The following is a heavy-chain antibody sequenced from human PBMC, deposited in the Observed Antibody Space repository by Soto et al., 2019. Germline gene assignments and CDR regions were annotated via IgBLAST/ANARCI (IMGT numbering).Heavy chain of an antibody. CDR3: ARDPSNCGGDCHAFDI. Sequence: PGGSLRLSCAASGFTFRSYSMNWVRQAPGKGLEWVSYISSSSSTIYYADSVKGRFTISRDNAKNSLYLQMNSLRDEDTAVYYCARDPSNCGGDCHAFDIWGQGTMVTVSS. V-gene: IGHV3-48*02. CDR2: ISSSSSTI. J-gene: IGHJ3*02. D-gene: IGHD2-21*02. CDR1: GFTFRSYS.